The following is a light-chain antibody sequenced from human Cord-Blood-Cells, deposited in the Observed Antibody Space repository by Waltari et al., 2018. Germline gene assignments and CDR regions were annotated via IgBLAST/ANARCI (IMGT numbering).Light chain of an antibody. CDR2: LNSDGRH. CDR1: SGHSGYA. CDR3: QTWGTGIHVV. J-gene: IGLJ2*01. V-gene: IGLV4-69*01. Sequence: QLVLTQSPSASASLGASVKLTCPLSSGHSGYATAWHQQQPEKGPRYLMKLNSDGRHSKGDGIPDRFSGSSSGAERYLSISSLQSEDEADYYCQTWGTGIHVVFGGGTKLTVL.